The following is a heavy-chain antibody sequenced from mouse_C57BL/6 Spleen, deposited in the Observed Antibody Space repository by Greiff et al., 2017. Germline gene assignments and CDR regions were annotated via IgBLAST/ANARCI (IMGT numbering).Heavy chain of an antibody. CDR3: YYSNYGGLGFAY. Sequence: QVQLQQSGPELVKPGASVKISCKASGYAFSSSWMNWVKQRPGKGLEWIGRIYPGDGDTNYNGKFKGKATLTADKSSSTAYMQLSSLTSESSAVYFSYYSNYGGLGFAYWGQGTLLTVSA. V-gene: IGHV1-82*01. J-gene: IGHJ3*01. CDR2: IYPGDGDT. D-gene: IGHD2-5*01. CDR1: GYAFSSSW.